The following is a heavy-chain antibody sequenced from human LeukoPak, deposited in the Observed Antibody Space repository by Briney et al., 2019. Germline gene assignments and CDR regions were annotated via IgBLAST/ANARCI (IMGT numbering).Heavy chain of an antibody. CDR3: ARDRLDYDSSGDAFDI. J-gene: IGHJ3*02. Sequence: SETLSLTCTVSVDSISSGSYYWGWIRQPPGKGLEWIGSIYYSGRTSHNPSLKSRVTISVDTSKNQFSLKLSSVTAADTAVYYCARDRLDYDSSGDAFDIWGQGTMVTVSS. CDR1: VDSISSGSYY. CDR2: IYYSGRT. D-gene: IGHD3-22*01. V-gene: IGHV4-39*07.